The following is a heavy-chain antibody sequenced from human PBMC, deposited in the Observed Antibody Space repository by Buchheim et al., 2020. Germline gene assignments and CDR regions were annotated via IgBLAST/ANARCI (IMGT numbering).Heavy chain of an antibody. CDR1: GFTLSTYN. CDR3: ARDTNWSFDY. V-gene: IGHV3-21*01. CDR2: ISSTFSSI. Sequence: EVQVVESGGGLVKPGGSLRLSCAASGFTLSTYNMNWVRQAPGKGLEWVSSISSTFSSIYYADSVKGRFTISRDNAKNSLYLQMNSLRAEDTAVYYCARDTNWSFDYWGQGSL. D-gene: IGHD1-1*01. J-gene: IGHJ4*02.